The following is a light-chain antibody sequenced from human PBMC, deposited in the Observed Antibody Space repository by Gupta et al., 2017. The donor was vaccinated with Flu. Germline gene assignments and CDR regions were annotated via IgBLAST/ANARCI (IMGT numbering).Light chain of an antibody. V-gene: IGLV2-8*01. CDR2: EVT. J-gene: IGLJ1*01. CDR1: SSDIGAYKY. Sequence: QSALTQPPSASGSPGQSITISCTGPSSDIGAYKYVSWHQQHAGKAPKLIIYEVTKRPSGVPDRFSGSKSGNTASLTVSGLQAEDEGDYYCSSHTVSDTFVFGTGTAVTVL. CDR3: SSHTVSDTFV.